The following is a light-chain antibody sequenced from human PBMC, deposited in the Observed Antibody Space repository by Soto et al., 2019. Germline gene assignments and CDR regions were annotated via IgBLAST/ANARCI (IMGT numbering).Light chain of an antibody. V-gene: IGKV3-11*01. CDR1: ESVSRY. CDR2: DAS. CDR3: QQRSNWPKT. J-gene: IGKJ1*01. Sequence: IVLTQSPANLSLSPGERATLSCRASESVSRYLAWYQQKPGQAPRVLIYDASNRATGIPARFSGSGSGTDGTITISSLEKEDCAVYYCQQRSNWPKTFGQGTKVDIK.